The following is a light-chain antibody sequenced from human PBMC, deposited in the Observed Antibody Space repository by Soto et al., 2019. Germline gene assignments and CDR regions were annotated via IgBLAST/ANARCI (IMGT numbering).Light chain of an antibody. J-gene: IGLJ1*01. CDR3: SSYTSGSALYV. Sequence: QSVLTQPAAVSGSPGQSITISFTGTSRDVGGYNSVSWYQQHPGKAPKLMIYEVTNRPSGVSNRFSGSKSGNTASLTISGLQAEDEADYYCSSYTSGSALYVFGTGTKVTVL. CDR1: SRDVGGYNS. V-gene: IGLV2-14*01. CDR2: EVT.